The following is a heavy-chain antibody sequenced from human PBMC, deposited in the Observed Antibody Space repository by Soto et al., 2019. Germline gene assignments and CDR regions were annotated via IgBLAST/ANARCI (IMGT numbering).Heavy chain of an antibody. CDR1: GGSISRGDYY. V-gene: IGHV4-30-4*01. CDR2: IYYSGST. J-gene: IGHJ5*02. Sequence: SQTLSLTCTVSGGSISRGDYYWSRIRQPPGKGLEWIGYIYYSGSTYYNPSLKSRVTISVDTSKNQFSLNLSSVTAADTAMYYCARAEVATIYPGNNWFDPWGQGTLVTVSS. D-gene: IGHD5-12*01. CDR3: ARAEVATIYPGNNWFDP.